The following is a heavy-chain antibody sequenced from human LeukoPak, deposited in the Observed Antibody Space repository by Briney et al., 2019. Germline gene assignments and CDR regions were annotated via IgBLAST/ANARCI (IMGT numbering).Heavy chain of an antibody. CDR3: ARKVPLAIDY. J-gene: IGHJ4*02. CDR2: ISSSSRDI. Sequence: GGSLRLSCAASGFTFSIYGMNWVRQAPGKGLEWVAAISSSSRDIFYADSVKGRFSISRDNTQNSLYLQMNSLRAEDTAVYYCARKVPLAIDYWGQGTLVTVSS. D-gene: IGHD5-12*01. CDR1: GFTFSIYG. V-gene: IGHV3-21*01.